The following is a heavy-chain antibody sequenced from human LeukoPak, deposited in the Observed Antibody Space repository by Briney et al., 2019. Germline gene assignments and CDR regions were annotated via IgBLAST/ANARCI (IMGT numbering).Heavy chain of an antibody. CDR1: GVTFSDYY. CDR3: AGSYDSSGFADN. J-gene: IGHJ4*02. V-gene: IGHV3-11*01. Sequence: PGGSLRPSCAASGVTFSDYYMTWIRQAPGKGLEWVSYISYSGRTIYYADSVRGRFTISRDNAKNSLYLEMKSLRAEDTAVYYCAGSYDSSGFADNWGQGTLVTVSS. D-gene: IGHD3-22*01. CDR2: ISYSGRTI.